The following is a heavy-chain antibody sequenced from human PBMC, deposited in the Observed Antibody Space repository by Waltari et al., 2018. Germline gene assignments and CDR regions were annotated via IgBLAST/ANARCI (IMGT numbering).Heavy chain of an antibody. CDR3: AKDPGNYPGGYGDQDWYFDL. V-gene: IGHV3-23*01. J-gene: IGHJ2*01. CDR2: ISGRGGST. CDR1: GFTFSSYA. D-gene: IGHD4-17*01. Sequence: EVQLLESGGGLVQPGGSLSLSCAASGFTFSSYAMSWVRQAPGKGLEWVPAISGRGGSTYYADSVKGRFTISRDNSKNTLYLQMNSLRAEDTAVYYCAKDPGNYPGGYGDQDWYFDLWGRGTLVTVSS.